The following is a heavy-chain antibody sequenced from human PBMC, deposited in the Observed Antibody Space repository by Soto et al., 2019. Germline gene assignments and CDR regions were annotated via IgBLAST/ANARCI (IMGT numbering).Heavy chain of an antibody. CDR3: ARHVTGYYYDSSGYYPNLDY. J-gene: IGHJ4*02. V-gene: IGHV5-51*01. Sequence: GESLKISCKGSGYSFTSYWIGWVRQMPGKVLEWMGIIYPGDSDTRYSPSFRGQVTISADKSISTAYLQWSSLKASDTAMYYCARHVTGYYYDSSGYYPNLDYWGQGXLVTVYS. CDR2: IYPGDSDT. D-gene: IGHD3-22*01. CDR1: GYSFTSYW.